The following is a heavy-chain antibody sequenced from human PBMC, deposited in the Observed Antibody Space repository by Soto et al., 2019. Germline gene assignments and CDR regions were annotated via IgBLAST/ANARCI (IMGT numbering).Heavy chain of an antibody. D-gene: IGHD1-26*01. V-gene: IGHV3-9*01. CDR2: ISWNSGSI. Sequence: GGSLRLSCAASGFTFDDYAMHWVRQAPGKGLEWVSGISWNSGSIGYADSVKGRFTISRDDAKNSLYLQMNSLRAEDTALYYCAKDRRELLDAFDIWGQGTMVTVSS. CDR3: AKDRRELLDAFDI. CDR1: GFTFDDYA. J-gene: IGHJ3*02.